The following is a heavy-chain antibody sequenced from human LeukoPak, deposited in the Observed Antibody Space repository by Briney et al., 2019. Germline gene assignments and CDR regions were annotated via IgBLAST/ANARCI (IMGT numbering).Heavy chain of an antibody. Sequence: VKPSETLSLTCNVSGASISPYYWSWIRQPAGKGLEWIGHIYTSGSTNYNPSLKSRVTMSLDTSKSQFSLKLNSVTAADTAVYYCAKEGMIRGVIDYWGQGALVTVSS. V-gene: IGHV4-4*07. CDR3: AKEGMIRGVIDY. CDR1: GASISPYY. D-gene: IGHD3-10*01. CDR2: IYTSGST. J-gene: IGHJ4*02.